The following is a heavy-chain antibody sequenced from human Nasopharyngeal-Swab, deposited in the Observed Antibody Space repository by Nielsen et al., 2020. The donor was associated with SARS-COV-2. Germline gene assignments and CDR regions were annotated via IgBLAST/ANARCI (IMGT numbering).Heavy chain of an antibody. Sequence: GSSLKISCKGSGFRFTSYWIGWVRQMPGKGLEWLGIIYPGDSDTRYSPSFQGQVTISADKSISTAYLQWSSLKASDTAMYCCAAGGYQLPGGYYYYGMDVWGQGTTVTVSS. V-gene: IGHV5-51*01. D-gene: IGHD2-2*01. J-gene: IGHJ6*02. CDR1: GFRFTSYW. CDR2: IYPGDSDT. CDR3: AAGGYQLPGGYYYYGMDV.